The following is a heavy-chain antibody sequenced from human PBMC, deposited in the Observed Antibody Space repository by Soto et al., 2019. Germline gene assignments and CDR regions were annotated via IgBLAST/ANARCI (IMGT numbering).Heavy chain of an antibody. D-gene: IGHD3-10*01. V-gene: IGHV3-23*01. CDR2: ISGSGGST. Sequence: EVQLLESGGGLVQPGGSLRLSCAASGFTFSSYAMSWVRQAPGKGLEWVSAISGSGGSTYYADSVKGRFTTSRDNSKNTLYLQMNSLRAEDTAVYYCAKGKIGPMVRGVITIFDYWGQGTLVTVSS. J-gene: IGHJ4*02. CDR1: GFTFSSYA. CDR3: AKGKIGPMVRGVITIFDY.